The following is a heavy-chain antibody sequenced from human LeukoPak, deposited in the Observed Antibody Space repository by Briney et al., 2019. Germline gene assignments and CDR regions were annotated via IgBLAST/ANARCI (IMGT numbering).Heavy chain of an antibody. V-gene: IGHV3-23*01. CDR3: VKGSNWGGGN. D-gene: IGHD7-27*01. Sequence: PGGSLRLSCAASGFPFGGQSMSWVRQAPGKGLEWVSSIRGDSTTYYADSVKGRFTTSRDNSRNMVYLQMNSLRVEDTALYYCVKGSNWGGGNWGQGALVTVSS. J-gene: IGHJ4*02. CDR2: IRGDSTT. CDR1: GFPFGGQS.